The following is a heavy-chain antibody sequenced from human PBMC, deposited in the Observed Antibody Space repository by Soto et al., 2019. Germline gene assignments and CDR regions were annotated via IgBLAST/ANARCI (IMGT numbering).Heavy chain of an antibody. J-gene: IGHJ6*02. V-gene: IGHV3-23*01. Sequence: GGSLRLSCAASGFTFSSYAMSWVRQAPGKGLEWVSAISGSGGSTYYADSVKGRFTISRDNSKNTLYLQMNSLRAEDTAVYYCAFMGEQQTYYYYYYYGMDVWGQGTTVTVSS. CDR3: AFMGEQQTYYYYYYYGMDV. D-gene: IGHD3-16*01. CDR1: GFTFSSYA. CDR2: ISGSGGST.